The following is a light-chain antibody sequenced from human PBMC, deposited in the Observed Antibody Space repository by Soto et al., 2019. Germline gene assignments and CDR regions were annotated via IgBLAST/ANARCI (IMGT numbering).Light chain of an antibody. V-gene: IGKV1-27*01. CDR3: QNYNSAPTWT. J-gene: IGKJ1*01. CDR2: AAS. Sequence: DIQMTQSPSSLSASVGDRVIITCRASQGISNYLAWYQQKPGKVPKLLIYAASTLQSGVPSRFSGSGSGTDFTLTISSLQPEDVATYYCQNYNSAPTWTFGQGTKVEIK. CDR1: QGISNY.